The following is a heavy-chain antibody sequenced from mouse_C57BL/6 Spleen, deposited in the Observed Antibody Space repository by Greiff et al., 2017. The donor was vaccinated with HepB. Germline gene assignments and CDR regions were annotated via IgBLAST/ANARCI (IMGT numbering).Heavy chain of an antibody. J-gene: IGHJ4*01. CDR2: ISGGGGNT. D-gene: IGHD3-3*01. V-gene: IGHV5-9*01. CDR3: AKGPYAMDY. CDR1: GFTFSSYT. Sequence: DVHLVESGGGLVKPGGSLKLSCAASGFTFSSYTMSWVRQTPEKRLEWVATISGGGGNTYYPDSVKGRFTISRDNAKNTLYLQMSSLRSEDTALYYCAKGPYAMDYWGQGTSVTVSS.